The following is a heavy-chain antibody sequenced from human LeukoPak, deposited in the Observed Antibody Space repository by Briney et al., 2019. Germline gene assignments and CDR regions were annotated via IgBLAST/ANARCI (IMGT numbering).Heavy chain of an antibody. Sequence: ASVKVSCKASGYTFTSYYMHWVRQAPGQGLEWMGIINPSGGSTSYAQKFQGRVTMTRDASTSTVYMELSSLRSEDTAVYYCARDFSRYCSGGSCYSDMGYWGQGTLVTVSS. V-gene: IGHV1-46*01. CDR1: GYTFTSYY. J-gene: IGHJ4*02. CDR3: ARDFSRYCSGGSCYSDMGY. D-gene: IGHD2-15*01. CDR2: INPSGGST.